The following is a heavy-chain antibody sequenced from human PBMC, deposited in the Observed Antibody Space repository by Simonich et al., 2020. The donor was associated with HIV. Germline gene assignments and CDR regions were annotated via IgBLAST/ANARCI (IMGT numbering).Heavy chain of an antibody. CDR1: GGSFSGYY. CDR3: ARGRVGATTDRDYYYMDV. J-gene: IGHJ6*03. D-gene: IGHD1-26*01. V-gene: IGHV4-34*01. CDR2: INHSGST. Sequence: QVQLQQWGAGLLKPSETLSLTCAVYGGSFSGYYWSWIRQPPGKGLEWIGEINHSGSTNYNPSLKSRGTISGDTSKNQFSLKLSSVTAADTAVYYCARGRVGATTDRDYYYMDVWGKGTTVTVSS.